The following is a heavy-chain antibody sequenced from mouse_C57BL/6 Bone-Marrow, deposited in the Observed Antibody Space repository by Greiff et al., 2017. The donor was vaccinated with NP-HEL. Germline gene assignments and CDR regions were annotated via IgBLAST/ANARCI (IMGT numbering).Heavy chain of an antibody. J-gene: IGHJ4*01. CDR3: TKDSPHYYGSSYDAMDY. CDR2: ISSGGDYI. CDR1: GFTFSSYA. D-gene: IGHD1-1*01. Sequence: EVQLVESGEGLVKPGGSLKLSCAASGFTFSSYAMSWVRQTPEKRLEWVAYISSGGDYIYYADTVKGRFTISRDNARNTLYLQMSSLKSEDTAMYYCTKDSPHYYGSSYDAMDYWGQGTSVTVSS. V-gene: IGHV5-9-1*02.